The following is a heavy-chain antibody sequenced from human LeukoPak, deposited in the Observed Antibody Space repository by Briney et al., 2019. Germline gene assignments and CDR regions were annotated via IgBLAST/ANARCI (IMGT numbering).Heavy chain of an antibody. Sequence: GGSLRLSCAASGFTFSSYEMNWVRQAPGKGLEWVSYISTSGRTIYYADSVKGRFTISRDNAKNSLYLQMNSLRAEDTAVYHCAREGSNDSSGYYYSGGYYYGMDVWGQGTTVTVSS. J-gene: IGHJ6*02. CDR2: ISTSGRTI. D-gene: IGHD3-22*01. CDR1: GFTFSSYE. CDR3: AREGSNDSSGYYYSGGYYYGMDV. V-gene: IGHV3-48*03.